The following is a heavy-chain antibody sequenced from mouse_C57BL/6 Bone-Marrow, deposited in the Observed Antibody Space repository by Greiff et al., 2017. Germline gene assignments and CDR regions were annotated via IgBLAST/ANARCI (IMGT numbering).Heavy chain of an antibody. J-gene: IGHJ4*01. CDR1: GYSITSGYY. V-gene: IGHV3-6*01. D-gene: IGHD2-5*01. CDR2: ISYDGSN. CDR3: ARDRGYSNFGYYYAMDY. Sequence: EVKLVESGPGLVKPSQSLSLTCSVTGYSITSGYYWNWIRQFPGNKLEWMGYISYDGSNNYNPSLKNRISITRDTSKNQFFLKLNSVTTEDTATYYCARDRGYSNFGYYYAMDYWGQGTSVTVSS.